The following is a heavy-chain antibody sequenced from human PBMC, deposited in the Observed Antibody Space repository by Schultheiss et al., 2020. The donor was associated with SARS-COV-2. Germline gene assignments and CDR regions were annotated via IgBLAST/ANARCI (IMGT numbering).Heavy chain of an antibody. CDR1: GFTFSSYA. CDR2: ISYDGSNK. V-gene: IGHV3-30*01. J-gene: IGHJ4*02. D-gene: IGHD2-2*01. CDR3: ARVVPAAPDY. Sequence: GGSLRLSCAASGFTFSSYAMHWVRQAPGKGLEWVAVISYDGSNKYYADSVKGRFTISRDNSKNTLYLQMNSLRAEDTAVYYCARVVPAAPDYWGQGTLVTVSS.